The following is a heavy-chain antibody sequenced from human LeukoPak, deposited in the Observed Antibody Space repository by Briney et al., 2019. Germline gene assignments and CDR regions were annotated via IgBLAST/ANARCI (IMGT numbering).Heavy chain of an antibody. CDR3: TRNRGTDY. D-gene: IGHD1-1*01. V-gene: IGHV3-7*01. J-gene: IGHJ4*02. Sequence: PGGSLRLSCAASGFTFSNYWMNWVRQAPAKGLEWVANIKEDGSEKIYVDSVKGRFTISRDNSKNSLYLQINNLRAEDTAVYYCTRNRGTDYWGQGTLVTVSS. CDR1: GFTFSNYW. CDR2: IKEDGSEK.